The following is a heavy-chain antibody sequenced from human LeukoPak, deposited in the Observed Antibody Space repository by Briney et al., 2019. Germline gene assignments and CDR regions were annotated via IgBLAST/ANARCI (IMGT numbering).Heavy chain of an antibody. CDR1: GFTFSNAW. CDR2: IKSKTDGGTT. V-gene: IGHV3-15*01. D-gene: IGHD2-2*02. J-gene: IGHJ4*02. Sequence: GGSLRLSCTASGFTFSNAWMSWVRQAPGKGLEWVGRIKSKTDGGTTDYAAPVKGRFTISRDDSENTLYLQMNSLKTEDTAVYYCTTQLLYEHNFDYWGQGTLATVSS. CDR3: TTQLLYEHNFDY.